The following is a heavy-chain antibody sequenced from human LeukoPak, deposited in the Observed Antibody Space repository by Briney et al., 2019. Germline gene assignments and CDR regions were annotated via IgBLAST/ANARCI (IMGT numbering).Heavy chain of an antibody. Sequence: PSETLSLTCTVPGGSISSYFWSWFRQPPRKGLEWIGYIYYTGSTNYNPSLKSRVTISVDTSKNQFSLKLTSVTAADTAVYYCAREAQEKYYFDYWGQGTLVTVSS. D-gene: IGHD5-24*01. CDR1: GGSISSYF. J-gene: IGHJ4*02. CDR3: AREAQEKYYFDY. V-gene: IGHV4-59*01. CDR2: IYYTGST.